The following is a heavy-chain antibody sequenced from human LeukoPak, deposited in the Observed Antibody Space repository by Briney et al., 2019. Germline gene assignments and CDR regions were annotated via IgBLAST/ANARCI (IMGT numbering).Heavy chain of an antibody. V-gene: IGHV4-38-2*02. CDR3: ARDGDSSGWTRSDY. CDR1: GDSISSGYY. Sequence: SETLSLTCTVSGDSISSGYYWGWVRQPPGEGLEWIGSIFHSGSTYYNPSLKSRVAISADRSKNQFSLKLSSVTAADTAVYYCARDGDSSGWTRSDYWGQGTLVTVSS. J-gene: IGHJ4*02. D-gene: IGHD6-19*01. CDR2: IFHSGST.